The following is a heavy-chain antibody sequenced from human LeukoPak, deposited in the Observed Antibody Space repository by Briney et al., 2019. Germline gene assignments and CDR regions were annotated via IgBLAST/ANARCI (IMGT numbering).Heavy chain of an antibody. CDR1: GFTFSSYG. V-gene: IGHV3-23*01. D-gene: IGHD5-18*01. CDR2: ISGSGGNV. Sequence: GGSLRLSCAASGFTFSSYGMSWVRQAPGKGLEWVSSISGSGGNVYYAGSVRGRFTISRDNSKNTVYLQMNSLRAEDTAVYYCARDVENLGDTVKEGDYWGQGTLVTVSS. J-gene: IGHJ4*02. CDR3: ARDVENLGDTVKEGDY.